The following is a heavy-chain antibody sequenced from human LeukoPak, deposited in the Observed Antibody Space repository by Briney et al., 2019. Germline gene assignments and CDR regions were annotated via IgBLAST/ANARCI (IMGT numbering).Heavy chain of an antibody. Sequence: GRSLRLSCAASGFTFSSYAMSWVRQAPGKGLEWVSAISGSGGSTYYADSVKGRFTISRDNSKNTLYLQMNSLRAEDTAVYYCAKGLRSGATTAVYYFDYWGQGTLVTVSS. J-gene: IGHJ4*02. D-gene: IGHD1-26*01. CDR2: ISGSGGST. V-gene: IGHV3-23*01. CDR3: AKGLRSGATTAVYYFDY. CDR1: GFTFSSYA.